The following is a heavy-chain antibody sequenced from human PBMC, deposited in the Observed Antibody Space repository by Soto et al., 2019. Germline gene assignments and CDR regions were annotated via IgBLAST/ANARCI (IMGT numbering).Heavy chain of an antibody. V-gene: IGHV1-3*01. J-gene: IGHJ4*02. CDR3: ARPDYDFWSGYYY. D-gene: IGHD3-3*01. CDR1: GYTFTSYA. Sequence: QVQLVQSGAEVKKPGASVKVSCKASGYTFTSYAMHWVRQAPGQRLEWMGWINAGNGNTKYSQKFQGRVTITRDTSASTAYMELSSLRSEDTAGYYCARPDYDFWSGYYYWGQGTLVTVSS. CDR2: INAGNGNT.